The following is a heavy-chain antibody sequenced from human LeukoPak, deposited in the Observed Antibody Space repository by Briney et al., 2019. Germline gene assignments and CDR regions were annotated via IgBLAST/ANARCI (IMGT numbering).Heavy chain of an antibody. Sequence: ASVKVSCKASGGTFSSYAISWVRQAPGQGLEWMGGIIPIFGTANYAQKFQGRVTITADKSTSTAYMELSSLRSEDTAVYYCAREEEDSYGGLVGYWGQGTLVTVSS. CDR3: AREEEDSYGGLVGY. CDR2: IIPIFGTA. V-gene: IGHV1-69*06. D-gene: IGHD5-18*01. J-gene: IGHJ4*02. CDR1: GGTFSSYA.